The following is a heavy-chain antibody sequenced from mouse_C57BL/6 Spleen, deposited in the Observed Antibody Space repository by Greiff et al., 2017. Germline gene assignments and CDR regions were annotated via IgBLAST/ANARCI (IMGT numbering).Heavy chain of an antibody. V-gene: IGHV1-76*01. J-gene: IGHJ2*01. Sequence: VKLQQSGAELVRPGASVKLSCKASGYTFTDYYINWVKQRPGQGLEWIARIYPGSGNTYYNEKFKGKATLTAEKSSSTAYMQLSSLTAEDSAVYFCARSDYGSSRFDYWGQGTTLTVSS. CDR2: IYPGSGNT. CDR3: ARSDYGSSRFDY. CDR1: GYTFTDYY. D-gene: IGHD1-1*01.